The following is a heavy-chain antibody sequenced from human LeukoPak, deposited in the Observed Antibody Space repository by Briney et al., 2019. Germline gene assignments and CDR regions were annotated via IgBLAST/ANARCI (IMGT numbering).Heavy chain of an antibody. CDR1: GGSFSGYY. Sequence: KTSETLSLTCAVYGGSFSGYYWGWIRHPPGKGLEWIGEINHSGSTNYNPSLKSRVTISVDTSKNQFSLKLSSVTAADTAVYYCAREGPSPFDYWGQGTLVTVSS. CDR3: AREGPSPFDY. CDR2: INHSGST. J-gene: IGHJ4*02. V-gene: IGHV4-34*01.